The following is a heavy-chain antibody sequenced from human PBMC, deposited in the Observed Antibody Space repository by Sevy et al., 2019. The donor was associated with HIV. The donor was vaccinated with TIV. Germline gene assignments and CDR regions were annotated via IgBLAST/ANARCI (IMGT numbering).Heavy chain of an antibody. CDR1: GFTFSSYG. D-gene: IGHD4-17*01. CDR2: IWYDGSNK. J-gene: IGHJ4*02. V-gene: IGHV3-33*01. Sequence: GGSLRLSCAASGFTFSSYGMHWVRQAPGKGLEWVADIWYDGSNKYYADSVKGRFTISRDNSKNTLYLQMNSLRAEDTAVYYCARAGSPRPSTVTTPPDYWGQGTLVTVSS. CDR3: ARAGSPRPSTVTTPPDY.